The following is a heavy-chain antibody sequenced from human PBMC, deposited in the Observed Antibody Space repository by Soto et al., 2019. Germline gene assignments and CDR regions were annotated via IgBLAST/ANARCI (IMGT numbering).Heavy chain of an antibody. J-gene: IGHJ4*02. Sequence: GGSLRLSCAASGFTVSSNYMSWVRQAPGKGLEWVSVIYSGGSTYYADSVKGRFTISRDNPKNTLYLQMNSLRAEDTAVYYCARTAVGWLAQYDYWGQGTLVTVSS. CDR1: GFTVSSNY. V-gene: IGHV3-53*01. CDR2: IYSGGST. CDR3: ARTAVGWLAQYDY. D-gene: IGHD6-19*01.